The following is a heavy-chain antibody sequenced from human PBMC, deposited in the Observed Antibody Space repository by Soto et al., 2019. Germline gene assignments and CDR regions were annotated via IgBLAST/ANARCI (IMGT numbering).Heavy chain of an antibody. CDR3: ARDTRIVGATDY. D-gene: IGHD1-26*01. V-gene: IGHV1-18*04. CDR1: GYTFTSYG. CDR2: ISAYNGNT. Sequence: ASVKVSCKASGYTFTSYGISRVRQAPGQGLEWMGWISAYNGNTNYAQKLQGRVTMTTDTSTSTAYMELRSLRSDDTAVYYCARDTRIVGATDYWGQGTLVTAPQ. J-gene: IGHJ4*02.